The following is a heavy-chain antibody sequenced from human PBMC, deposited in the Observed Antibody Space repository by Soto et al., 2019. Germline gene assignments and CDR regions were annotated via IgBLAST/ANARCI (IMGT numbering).Heavy chain of an antibody. CDR3: AGTSSSWDYYYYGMDV. CDR2: IYYSGST. CDR1: GGSISSYY. J-gene: IGHJ6*02. D-gene: IGHD6-13*01. Sequence: SETLSLTCTVSGGSISSYYWSWIRQPPGKGLEWIGYIYYSGSTNYNPSLKSRVTISVDTSKNQFSLKLSSVTAADTAVYYCAGTSSSWDYYYYGMDVWGQGTTVT. V-gene: IGHV4-59*01.